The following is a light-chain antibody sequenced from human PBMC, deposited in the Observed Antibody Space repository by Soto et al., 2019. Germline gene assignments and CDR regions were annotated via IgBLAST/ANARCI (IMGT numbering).Light chain of an antibody. J-gene: IGKJ2*01. CDR2: DAS. Sequence: EIVLTQSPATLSLSPGERATLSCRASQSVSSYFAWYQQKPGQAPRLLIYDASNRATGIPARFSGSGSGTDFTLTISSLEPEDFAVYYCQQRSNWPWGTFGQGTKLEIK. CDR1: QSVSSY. V-gene: IGKV3-11*01. CDR3: QQRSNWPWGT.